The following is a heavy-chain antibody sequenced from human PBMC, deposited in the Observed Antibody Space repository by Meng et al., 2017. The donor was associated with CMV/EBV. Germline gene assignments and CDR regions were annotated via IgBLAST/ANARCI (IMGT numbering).Heavy chain of an antibody. V-gene: IGHV1-46*01. CDR2: INPSGGST. J-gene: IGHJ4*02. D-gene: IGHD6-13*01. Sequence: ASVKVSCKASGYTFTSYYMHWVRQAPGKGLEWMGIINPSGGSTSYAQKFQGRVTMTRDTSTSTVYTELSSLRSEDTAVYYCARSLGARRTGIAAAGFDYWGQGTLVTVSS. CDR3: ARSLGARRTGIAAAGFDY. CDR1: GYTFTSYY.